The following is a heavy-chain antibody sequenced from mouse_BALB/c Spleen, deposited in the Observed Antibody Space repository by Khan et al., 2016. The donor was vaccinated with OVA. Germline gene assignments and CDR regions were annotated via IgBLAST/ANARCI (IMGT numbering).Heavy chain of an antibody. D-gene: IGHD1-1*01. Sequence: EVQLVESGPGLVKPSQSLSLTCTVTGYSITSGYAWNWIRQFPGNKLEWMGYISYSGGTSYNPSLKSRISITRDTSKNQFFLQLNSVTTEDTATYYCARGNYIRYYFDYWGQGTPLTITS. CDR2: ISYSGGT. CDR1: GYSITSGYA. J-gene: IGHJ2*01. CDR3: ARGNYIRYYFDY. V-gene: IGHV3-2*02.